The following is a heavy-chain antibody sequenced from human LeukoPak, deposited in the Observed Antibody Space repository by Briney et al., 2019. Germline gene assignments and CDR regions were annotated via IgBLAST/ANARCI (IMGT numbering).Heavy chain of an antibody. D-gene: IGHD3-10*01. V-gene: IGHV3-23*01. Sequence: GGSLRLSCAASEFTFSNYAMSWVRQAPGKGLEWVSGISASGSSTYSADSVKGRFTISRDNSKNTLYLQMNSLRAEDTAVYYCARRWFGELPKGRDAFDIWGQGTMVTVSS. CDR3: ARRWFGELPKGRDAFDI. CDR1: EFTFSNYA. J-gene: IGHJ3*02. CDR2: ISASGSST.